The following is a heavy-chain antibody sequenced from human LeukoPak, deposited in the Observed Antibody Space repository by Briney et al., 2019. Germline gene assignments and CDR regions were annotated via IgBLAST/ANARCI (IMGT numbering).Heavy chain of an antibody. CDR1: GGTFSSYA. CDR2: IIPIFGTA. J-gene: IGHJ4*02. D-gene: IGHD3-10*01. CDR3: ARGLLWFGEFPY. Sequence: GSSVKVSCKASGGTFSSYAISWVRQVPGQGLEWMGGIIPIFGTANYAQKFQGRVTITADESTSTAYMELSSLRSEDTAVYYCARGLLWFGEFPYWGQGTLVTVSS. V-gene: IGHV1-69*01.